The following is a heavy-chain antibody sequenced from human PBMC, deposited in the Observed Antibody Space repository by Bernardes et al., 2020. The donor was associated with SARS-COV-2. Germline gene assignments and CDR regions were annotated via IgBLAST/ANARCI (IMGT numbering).Heavy chain of an antibody. CDR1: GFTFSSYT. CDR2: ITDSGDST. V-gene: IGHV3-23*01. D-gene: IGHD5-18*01. Sequence: GGSLRLSCEVSGFTFSSYTMNWVRQAPGKGLEWVSTITDSGDSTYYADSVKGRFTISRDNSKDRLYLQMNSLRAEDTAVYYCAKSQGTSMAEYWGQGTLVTVSS. J-gene: IGHJ4*02. CDR3: AKSQGTSMAEY.